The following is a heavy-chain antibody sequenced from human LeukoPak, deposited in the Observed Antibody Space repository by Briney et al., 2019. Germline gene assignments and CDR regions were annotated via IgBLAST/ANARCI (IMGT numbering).Heavy chain of an antibody. CDR2: IFDTGST. CDR1: GASISGSNVY. Sequence: SETLSLTCTVSGASISGSNVYWGWIRQAPGKGLEWIGNIFDTGSTYIKSSLESRVTKPVDTSKNQFFLKLSSVTVADTAVYYCARAGVRVGCGRDCYSDYFDYWGQGILVTVSS. D-gene: IGHD2-21*02. V-gene: IGHV4-39*07. J-gene: IGHJ4*02. CDR3: ARAGVRVGCGRDCYSDYFDY.